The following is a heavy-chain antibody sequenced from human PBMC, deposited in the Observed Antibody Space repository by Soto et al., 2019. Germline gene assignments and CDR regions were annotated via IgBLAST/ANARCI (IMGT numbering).Heavy chain of an antibody. CDR1: GLAFSSYD. D-gene: IGHD5-18*01. J-gene: IGHJ6*02. V-gene: IGHV3-23*01. CDR3: AKDTAPQVV. CDR2: IIESGIGT. Sequence: DVQLLETGGGLVQPGGCLRLSCVASGLAFSSYDMSCVRQGQGKCLEWVYGIIESGIGTYYADSVKGRFTIARDNSKNTLYLQMSSLRAEDTAFYYCAKDTAPQVVWGQGTTVTVSS.